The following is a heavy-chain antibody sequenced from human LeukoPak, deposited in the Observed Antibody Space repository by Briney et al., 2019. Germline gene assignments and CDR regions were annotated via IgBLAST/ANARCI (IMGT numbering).Heavy chain of an antibody. Sequence: PGGSLRLSCAASGFAFNEYFMGWVRQPPGKGPGWVSYISTSGTTMFYADSVRGRFTVSRDNAKNSLYLQMNSLRVEDTAVYYCARDLRGSLAWGHRFDYWGQGILVTVSS. D-gene: IGHD3-16*01. CDR3: ARDLRGSLAWGHRFDY. J-gene: IGHJ4*02. CDR1: GFAFNEYF. V-gene: IGHV3-11*01. CDR2: ISTSGTTM.